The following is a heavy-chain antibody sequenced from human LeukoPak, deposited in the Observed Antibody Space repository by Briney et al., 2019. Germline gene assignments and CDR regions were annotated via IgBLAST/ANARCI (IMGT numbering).Heavy chain of an antibody. CDR3: ARGGYGDYRMGDY. V-gene: IGHV4-59*01. CDR2: IYYSGST. J-gene: IGHJ4*02. D-gene: IGHD4-17*01. Sequence: SETLFLTCTVSGGSISSYYWSWIRQPPGKGLEWIGYIYYSGSTNYNPSLKSRVTISVDTSKNQFSLKLSSVTAADTAVYYCARGGYGDYRMGDYWGQGTLVTVSS. CDR1: GGSISSYY.